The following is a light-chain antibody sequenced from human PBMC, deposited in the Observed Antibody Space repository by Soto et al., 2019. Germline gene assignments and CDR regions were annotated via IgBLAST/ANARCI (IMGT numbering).Light chain of an antibody. CDR2: WAS. V-gene: IGKV4-1*01. CDR3: QQYYSIPVT. Sequence: DIVMTQSPDSLAVSLGERATINCKSSQSLLYSSNNKNYLAWYQQKPGQPPKLLIYWASTRESGVPDRFSGSGSGTDFTLTISSLQAEDVAVYYCQQYYSIPVTFGGGTKVDIK. J-gene: IGKJ4*01. CDR1: QSLLYSSNNKNY.